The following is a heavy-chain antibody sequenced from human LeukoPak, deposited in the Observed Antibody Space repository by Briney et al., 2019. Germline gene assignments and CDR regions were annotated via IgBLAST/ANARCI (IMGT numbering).Heavy chain of an antibody. J-gene: IGHJ4*02. CDR1: GFTFSSCA. Sequence: GGSLRFSCAASGFTFSSCAMSWVRQAPGKGLEWVSAISGSGGSTYYADSVKGRFTISRDNSKNTLYLQMNSLRAEDTAVYYCAKYSGSYLGSFYFDFLGQGTLVTVSS. CDR3: AKYSGSYLGSFYFDF. D-gene: IGHD1-26*01. CDR2: ISGSGGST. V-gene: IGHV3-23*01.